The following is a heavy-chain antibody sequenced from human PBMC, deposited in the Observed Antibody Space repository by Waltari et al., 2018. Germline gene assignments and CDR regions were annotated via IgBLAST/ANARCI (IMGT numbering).Heavy chain of an antibody. D-gene: IGHD2-15*01. CDR3: ARGYCSGGSCYPGYFQH. CDR2: IIPIFGTA. V-gene: IGHV1-69*08. J-gene: IGHJ1*01. CDR1: AGTFSSDA. Sequence: QVQLVQSGAEVKKPGSSVKVSCKASAGTFSSDASSWVRQAPGQGLEWMGRIIPIFGTANYAQKFQGRVTITADKSTSTAYMELSSLRSEDTAVYYCARGYCSGGSCYPGYFQHWGQGTLVTVSS.